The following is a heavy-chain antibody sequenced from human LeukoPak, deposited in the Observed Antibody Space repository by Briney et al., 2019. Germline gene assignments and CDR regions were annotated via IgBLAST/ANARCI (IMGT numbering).Heavy chain of an antibody. CDR3: ARAGSGWPLDY. Sequence: PGGSLRLSCAASGFTFSDYYMNWVRQAPGKGLEWVSSISSSSSYIYYADSVKGRFTISRDNAKNSLHLQMNSLRAEDTAVYYCARAGSGWPLDYWGQGTLVTVSS. D-gene: IGHD6-19*01. V-gene: IGHV3-21*01. J-gene: IGHJ4*02. CDR2: ISSSSSYI. CDR1: GFTFSDYY.